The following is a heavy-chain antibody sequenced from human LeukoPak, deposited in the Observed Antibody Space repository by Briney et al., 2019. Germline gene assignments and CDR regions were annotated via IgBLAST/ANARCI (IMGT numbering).Heavy chain of an antibody. Sequence: PGGSLRLSCAASEFTFSSYSMNWVRQAPGKGLEWVSGTSDRGDYTYYADSVKGRFTISRDNSKNTLYLQMNSLRAEDTALYFCAKKAQYNGNYPLDYWGQGTLVTVSS. CDR1: EFTFSSYS. CDR3: AKKAQYNGNYPLDY. V-gene: IGHV3-23*01. J-gene: IGHJ4*02. D-gene: IGHD1-26*01. CDR2: TSDRGDYT.